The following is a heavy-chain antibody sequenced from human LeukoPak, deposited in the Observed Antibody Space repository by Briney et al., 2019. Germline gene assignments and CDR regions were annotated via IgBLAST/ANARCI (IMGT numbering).Heavy chain of an antibody. CDR3: AKVQELSGLRLGELSFDY. J-gene: IGHJ4*02. V-gene: IGHV3-23*01. CDR1: GFTFSSYA. Sequence: GGSLRLSXAASGFTFSSYAMSWVRQAPGKGLEWVSAISGSGGSTYYADSVKGRFTISRDNSKNTLYLQMNSLRAEDTAVYYCAKVQELSGLRLGELSFDYWGQGTLVTVSS. CDR2: ISGSGGST. D-gene: IGHD3-16*02.